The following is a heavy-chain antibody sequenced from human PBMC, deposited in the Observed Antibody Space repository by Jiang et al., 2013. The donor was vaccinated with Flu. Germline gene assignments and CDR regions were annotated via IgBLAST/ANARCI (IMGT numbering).Heavy chain of an antibody. Sequence: GAEVKKPGESLRISCKGSGYSFTSYWISWVRQMPGKGLEWMGRIDPSDSYTNYSPSFQGHVTISADKSISTAYLQWSSLKASDTAMYYCARFRKDYSRNDAFDIWGQGTMVTISS. V-gene: IGHV5-10-1*01. D-gene: IGHD4-11*01. J-gene: IGHJ3*02. CDR3: ARFRKDYSRNDAFDI. CDR2: IDPSDSYT. CDR1: GYSFTSYW.